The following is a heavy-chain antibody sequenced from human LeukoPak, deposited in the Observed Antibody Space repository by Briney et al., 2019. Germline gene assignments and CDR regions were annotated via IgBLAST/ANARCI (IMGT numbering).Heavy chain of an antibody. CDR3: ARAGIAVAGFKDYYYYMDV. CDR2: INSDGSST. CDR1: GFTFSSYW. J-gene: IGHJ6*03. V-gene: IGHV3-74*01. Sequence: PGGSLRLSCAASGFTFSSYWMHWVRQAPGKGLVWVSRINSDGSSTSYADSVKGRFTISRDNAKNPLYLQMNSLRAEDTAVYYCARAGIAVAGFKDYYYYMDVWGKGTTVTVSS. D-gene: IGHD6-19*01.